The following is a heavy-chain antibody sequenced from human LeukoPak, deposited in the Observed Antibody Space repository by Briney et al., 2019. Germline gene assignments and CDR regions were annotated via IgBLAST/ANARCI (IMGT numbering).Heavy chain of an antibody. CDR3: ARELYYYYGMDV. CDR2: INAGNGNT. J-gene: IGHJ6*02. Sequence: GASVKVSCKASGYTFTSYAMHWVRQAPGQRLEWMGWINAGNGNTKYSQKFQGRVTITRDTSASTAYMELSSLRSEDTAVCYCARELYYYYGMDVWGQGTTVTVSS. CDR1: GYTFTSYA. V-gene: IGHV1-3*01.